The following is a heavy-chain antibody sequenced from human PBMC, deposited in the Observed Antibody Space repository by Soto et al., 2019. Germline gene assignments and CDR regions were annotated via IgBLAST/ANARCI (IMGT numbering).Heavy chain of an antibody. D-gene: IGHD3-16*01. V-gene: IGHV1-3*01. Sequence: ASVKVSCKASGYTFTSYAMHWVRQAPGQRLEWMGWINAGNGNTKYSQKFQGRVTITRDTSASTAYMELNSLKTEDTAVYYCKTNLANSYGALDSGGQGTLVTVS. J-gene: IGHJ4*02. CDR2: INAGNGNT. CDR3: KTNLANSYGALDS. CDR1: GYTFTSYA.